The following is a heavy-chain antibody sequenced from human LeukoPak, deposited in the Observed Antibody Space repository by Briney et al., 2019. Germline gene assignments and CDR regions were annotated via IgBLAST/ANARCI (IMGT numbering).Heavy chain of an antibody. V-gene: IGHV3-21*01. J-gene: IGHJ4*02. Sequence: GSLRLSCAASGFTFRDYTMNWVRQAPGKGLEWVSAISKSDTYIKYADSVKGRFTVSRDNAKNSLFLQMNSLRVEDTAVYYCAREVVIVVEPAANTIDYWGQGTRVTVSS. CDR1: GFTFRDYT. CDR2: ISKSDTYI. CDR3: AREVVIVVEPAANTIDY. D-gene: IGHD2-2*01.